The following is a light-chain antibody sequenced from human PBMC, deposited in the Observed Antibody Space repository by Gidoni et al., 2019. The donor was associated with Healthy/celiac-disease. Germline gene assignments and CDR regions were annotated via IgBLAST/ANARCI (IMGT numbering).Light chain of an antibody. CDR1: HSVLYSFNNKYY. CDR2: WAS. J-gene: IGKJ1*01. CDR3: QQYYSTPPT. Sequence: DIVMTQSPDSLAVSLGERATINCKPSHSVLYSFNNKYYFAWYQQKPGQPPKLLMYWASARESGVPDRFSDSGSGTDVTLTISSLQAEDVAVYYCQQYYSTPPTFGQGTKVEIK. V-gene: IGKV4-1*01.